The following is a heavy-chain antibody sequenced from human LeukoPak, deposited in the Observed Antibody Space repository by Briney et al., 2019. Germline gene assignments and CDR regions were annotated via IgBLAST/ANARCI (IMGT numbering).Heavy chain of an antibody. CDR3: ARDGDYYDSSGAYAFDI. V-gene: IGHV3-53*01. CDR1: GFTVSSNY. D-gene: IGHD3-22*01. J-gene: IGHJ3*02. Sequence: GGSLRLSCAASGFTVSSNYMSWVRQAPGKGLEWVSVIYSGGSTYYADSVKGRFTISRDNAKNSLYLQMNSLRAEDTALYYCARDGDYYDSSGAYAFDIWGQGTMVTVSS. CDR2: IYSGGST.